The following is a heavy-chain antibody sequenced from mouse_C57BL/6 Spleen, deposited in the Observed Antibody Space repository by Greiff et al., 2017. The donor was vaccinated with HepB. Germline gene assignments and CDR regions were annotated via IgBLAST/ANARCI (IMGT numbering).Heavy chain of an antibody. CDR2: ISYDGSN. J-gene: IGHJ1*03. CDR1: GYSITSGYY. V-gene: IGHV3-6*01. Sequence: EVKLEESGPGLVKPSQSLSLTCSVTGYSITSGYYWNWIRQFPGNKLEWMGYISYDGSNNYNPSLKNRISITRYTSKNQFFLKLNSVTTEDTATYYCARGAHWYFDVWGTVTTVTVSS. CDR3: ARGAHWYFDV.